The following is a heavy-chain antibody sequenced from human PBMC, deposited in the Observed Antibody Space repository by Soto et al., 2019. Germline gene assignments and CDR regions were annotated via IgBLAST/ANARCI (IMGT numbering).Heavy chain of an antibody. V-gene: IGHV3-21*01. D-gene: IGHD5-12*01. J-gene: IGHJ4*02. CDR2: ISSSSSYI. Sequence: GGSLSLSCSASGFPFSSYSMNWVRQAPGKGLEWVSSISSSSSYIYYADSVKGRFTISRDNAKNSLYLQMNSLRAEDTAVYYCARRDGFNFDDWGQGTLVTFSS. CDR1: GFPFSSYS. CDR3: ARRDGFNFDD.